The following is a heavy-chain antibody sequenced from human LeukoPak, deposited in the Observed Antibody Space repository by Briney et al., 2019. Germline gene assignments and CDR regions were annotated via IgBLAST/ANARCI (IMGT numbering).Heavy chain of an antibody. Sequence: QPGGSLRLSCAASGFTFSSYGMHWVRQAPGKGLEWVAVISYDGSNKYYADSVKGRFTISRDNSKNTLYLQMNSLRAEDTAVYYCSRDVGVPGPTIYMDVWGKGTTVTVSS. V-gene: IGHV3-30*03. D-gene: IGHD5-24*01. CDR1: GFTFSSYG. J-gene: IGHJ6*03. CDR2: ISYDGSNK. CDR3: SRDVGVPGPTIYMDV.